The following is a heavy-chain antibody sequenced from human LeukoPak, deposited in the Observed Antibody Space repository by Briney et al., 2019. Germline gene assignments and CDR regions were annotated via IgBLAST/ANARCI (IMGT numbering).Heavy chain of an antibody. V-gene: IGHV4-38-2*01. CDR1: GVSVNTTYF. D-gene: IGHD2-21*02. CDR3: ASRLTATFDY. Sequence: PSETLSLTCSVSGVSVNTTYFWGWIRQAPGKGLEWIGSIYHTGTTDYNPSLKSRVTISVDTSKNQFSLKLSSVTAADTAVYYCASRLTATFDYWGQGTLVTVSS. J-gene: IGHJ4*02. CDR2: IYHTGTT.